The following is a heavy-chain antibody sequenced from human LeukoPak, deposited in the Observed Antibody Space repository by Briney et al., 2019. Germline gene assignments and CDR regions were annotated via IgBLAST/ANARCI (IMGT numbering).Heavy chain of an antibody. Sequence: PGGSLRLSCAASGFTFNSYAMHWVRQAPGKGLEYVSAISINGGSTYYANSVKGRFTISRDNSKSTLYLQMGSLRAEDMAVYYCARERPASRDGYNALEHWGQGTLVTVSS. CDR2: ISINGGST. D-gene: IGHD5-24*01. J-gene: IGHJ1*01. V-gene: IGHV3-64*01. CDR3: ARERPASRDGYNALEH. CDR1: GFTFNSYA.